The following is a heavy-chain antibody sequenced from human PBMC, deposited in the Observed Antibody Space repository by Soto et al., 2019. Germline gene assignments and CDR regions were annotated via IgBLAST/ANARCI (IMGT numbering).Heavy chain of an antibody. Sequence: QIQLVQSGAEVKKPGASVKVSCKASGYSFTSYGISWVRQAPGQGLEWMGWISAYNGNTNYEQKFHGRVAMTTDTSTNTAYLELTTLRSDDAAVYYCARDPPITGSLRGTPLMAVWGQGTTVTVSS. CDR1: GYSFTSYG. V-gene: IGHV1-18*04. CDR2: ISAYNGNT. D-gene: IGHD1-20*01. J-gene: IGHJ6*02. CDR3: ARDPPITGSLRGTPLMAV.